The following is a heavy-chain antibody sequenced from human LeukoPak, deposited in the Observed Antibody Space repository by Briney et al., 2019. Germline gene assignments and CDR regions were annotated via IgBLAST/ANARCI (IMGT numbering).Heavy chain of an antibody. J-gene: IGHJ4*02. CDR2: ISAYNGNT. V-gene: IGHV1-18*01. CDR3: ARDTSKWAPYYFDY. Sequence: GASVKVSCKASGYTFTSYGISWVRQAPGQGLEWMGWISAYNGNTNYAQKLQGRVTMTTDTSTSTAYMELRSLRSDDTAVYYCARDTSKWAPYYFDYWGQGTLVTVSS. CDR1: GYTFTSYG. D-gene: IGHD2-8*01.